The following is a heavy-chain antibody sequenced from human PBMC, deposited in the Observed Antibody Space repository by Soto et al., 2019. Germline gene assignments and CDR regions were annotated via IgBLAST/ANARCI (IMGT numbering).Heavy chain of an antibody. CDR3: VRVTVIAAAVGFNWFAP. J-gene: IGHJ5*02. V-gene: IGHV1-18*01. D-gene: IGHD6-13*01. Sequence: QVQLVQSGAEVKKPGASVKVSCKASGYTFTSHAITWLRQAPGQGLEWMGWISAYNGHTNYAQKLQGRVTMTIDTFTSTAYIELRTMRSDDTAVYYSVRVTVIAAAVGFNWFAPGGQGPLVTASS. CDR1: GYTFTSHA. CDR2: ISAYNGHT.